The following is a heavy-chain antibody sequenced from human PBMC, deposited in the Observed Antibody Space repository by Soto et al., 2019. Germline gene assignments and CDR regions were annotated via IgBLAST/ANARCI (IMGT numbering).Heavy chain of an antibody. V-gene: IGHV3-23*01. CDR1: GFTFSSYA. J-gene: IGHJ3*02. Sequence: EVQLLESGGGLVQPGGSLRLSCAASGFTFSSYAMSWVRQAPGKGLEWVSAISGSGGSTYYADSVKGRFTISRDNSKNTLYLQMNSLRADDTAVYYCANLARYCSGGSCYLDAFDIWGQGTMVTVSS. CDR2: ISGSGGST. D-gene: IGHD2-15*01. CDR3: ANLARYCSGGSCYLDAFDI.